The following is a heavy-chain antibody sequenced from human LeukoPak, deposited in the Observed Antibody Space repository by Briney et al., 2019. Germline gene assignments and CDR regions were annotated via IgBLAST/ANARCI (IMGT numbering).Heavy chain of an antibody. V-gene: IGHV1-18*01. CDR3: ARVHSSSWYDWFDP. CDR2: ISAYNGNT. Sequence: ASVKVSCKASGYTFTSYGISWVRQAPGQGLEWMGWISAYNGNTNYAQKLQGRVTMTTDTSTSTAYMELRSLRSDDTAVYYCARVHSSSWYDWFDPWGQGTPVTVSS. J-gene: IGHJ5*02. D-gene: IGHD6-13*01. CDR1: GYTFTSYG.